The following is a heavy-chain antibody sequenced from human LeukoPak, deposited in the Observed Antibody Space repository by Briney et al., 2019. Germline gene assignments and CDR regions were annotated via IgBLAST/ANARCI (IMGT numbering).Heavy chain of an antibody. J-gene: IGHJ4*02. Sequence: PGGSLRLSCVASGFSFSSSWMSWVRQAPGKRLEWVANIRRDGGDKYYVDSVKGRFTISRDNARNSLYLQMNSLRAEDTAVYHCARDSHSGYDYWGQGTLVTVSS. CDR1: GFSFSSSW. CDR3: ARDSHSGYDY. V-gene: IGHV3-7*01. D-gene: IGHD3-10*01. CDR2: IRRDGGDK.